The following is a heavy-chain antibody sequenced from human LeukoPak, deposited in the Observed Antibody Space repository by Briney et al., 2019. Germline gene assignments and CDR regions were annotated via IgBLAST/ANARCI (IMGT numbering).Heavy chain of an antibody. D-gene: IGHD3-10*01. CDR1: GGSISSYY. CDR3: ARSLYYYGADAFDI. CDR2: IYYSGST. V-gene: IGHV4-59*01. J-gene: IGHJ3*02. Sequence: PSETLSLTCTVSGGSISSYYWSWLRQPPGKGLEWIGYIYYSGSTNYKPSLKSRVTISVDTSKNQFSLKLSSVTVADTAVYYCARSLYYYGADAFDIWGQGTKVTVSS.